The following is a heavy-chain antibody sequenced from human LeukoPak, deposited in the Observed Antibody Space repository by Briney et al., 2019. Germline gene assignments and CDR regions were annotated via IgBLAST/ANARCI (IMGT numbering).Heavy chain of an antibody. CDR2: IWYDGSKK. J-gene: IGHJ4*02. V-gene: IGHV3-33*08. Sequence: QPGGSLRLSCSASGFIFSPYAMHWVRQAPGKGLEWVAVIWYDGSKKYYADSVKGRFTISRDSSKNTLSLQMNSLRAEDTAVYYCARDRSIAVTGTIDYWGQGTLVTVSS. D-gene: IGHD6-19*01. CDR1: GFIFSPYA. CDR3: ARDRSIAVTGTIDY.